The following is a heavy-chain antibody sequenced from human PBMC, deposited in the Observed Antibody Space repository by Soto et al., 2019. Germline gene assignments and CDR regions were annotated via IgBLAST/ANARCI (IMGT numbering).Heavy chain of an antibody. V-gene: IGHV3-15*07. J-gene: IGHJ5*02. D-gene: IGHD3-3*01. Sequence: GGSLRLSCAASGFTFSNAWINWVRQAPGKGLEWVGRIKSKTDGGTTDYAAPVKDRFTISRDDSKNTLYLQMNSLKTEDTAVYYCTTVGSYYDFWSGPSGRWFDPWGQGTLVTVSS. CDR2: IKSKTDGGTT. CDR3: TTVGSYYDFWSGPSGRWFDP. CDR1: GFTFSNAW.